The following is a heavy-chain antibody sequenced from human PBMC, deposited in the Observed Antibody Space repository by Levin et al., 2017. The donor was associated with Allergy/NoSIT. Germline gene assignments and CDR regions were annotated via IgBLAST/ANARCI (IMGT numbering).Heavy chain of an antibody. V-gene: IGHV3-49*03. D-gene: IGHD3-3*01. CDR3: TRDEGRYYDFWSGWVKDNLYYYYGMDV. CDR1: GFTFGDYA. CDR2: VRSKAYGGTT. J-gene: IGHJ6*02. Sequence: GGSLRLSCTASGFTFGDYAMSWFRQAPGKGLEWVGFVRSKAYGGTTEYAASVKGRFTISRDDSKSIAYLQMNSLKTEDTAVYYCTRDEGRYYDFWSGWVKDNLYYYYGMDVWGQGTTVTVSS.